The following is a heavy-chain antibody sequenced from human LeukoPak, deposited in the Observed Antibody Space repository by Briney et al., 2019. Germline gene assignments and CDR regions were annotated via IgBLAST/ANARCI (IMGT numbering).Heavy chain of an antibody. D-gene: IGHD6-6*01. CDR2: INTNGANT. Sequence: GGSPRLSCSASGFTFKSYAMHWVRQAPGKGLEYVSSINTNGANTYYADSVKGRFTISRDNSRNTVYVQMNSLTPEDTAVYYCVKGLDYSSSQMDSWGQGTLVTVSS. CDR3: VKGLDYSSSQMDS. V-gene: IGHV3-64*05. J-gene: IGHJ4*02. CDR1: GFTFKSYA.